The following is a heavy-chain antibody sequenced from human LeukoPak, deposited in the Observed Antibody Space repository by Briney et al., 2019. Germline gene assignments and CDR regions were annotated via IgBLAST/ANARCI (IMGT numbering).Heavy chain of an antibody. Sequence: PGGSLRLSCAASRFSFSGYAMSWVRQAPGKGLDWVSGVCDSGVTTYYADSVKGRFTISKDNSKYTLFLQRNGLGAEDTAIYCCARGLARSDVGRGSWGQGTLVTVSS. CDR2: VCDSGVTT. J-gene: IGHJ5*02. V-gene: IGHV3-23*01. D-gene: IGHD1-26*01. CDR1: RFSFSGYA. CDR3: ARGLARSDVGRGS.